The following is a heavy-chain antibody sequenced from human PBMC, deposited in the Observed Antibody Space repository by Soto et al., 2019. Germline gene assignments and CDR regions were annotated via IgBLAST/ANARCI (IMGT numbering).Heavy chain of an antibody. Sequence: QVQLVQSGAEVKKPGSSVKVSCKASGGTFSSYAISWVRQAPGQGLEWMGGIIPIFGTANYAQKFQGRVTITADESTSTAYMELSSLISEDTAVYYCASPPVGGWAGGMDVWGQGTTVTVSS. J-gene: IGHJ6*02. V-gene: IGHV1-69*01. CDR2: IIPIFGTA. CDR3: ASPPVGGWAGGMDV. CDR1: GGTFSSYA. D-gene: IGHD1-26*01.